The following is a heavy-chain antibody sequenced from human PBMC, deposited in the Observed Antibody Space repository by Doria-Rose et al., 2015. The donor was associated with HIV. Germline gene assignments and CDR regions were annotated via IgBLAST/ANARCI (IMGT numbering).Heavy chain of an antibody. CDR3: ARIKSSRWYHKYYFDF. CDR2: IFSDDER. V-gene: IGHV2-26*01. D-gene: IGHD6-13*01. Sequence: QITLKESGPVLVKPTETLTLTCTASGVSLSSPGMGVSWIRQPPGKALEWLANIFSDDERSYKTSLKSRRTISRATSKSQVVLTMTDMDPVDTATYYCARIKSSRWYHKYYFDFWGQGTLVIVSA. J-gene: IGHJ4*02. CDR1: GVSLSSPGMG.